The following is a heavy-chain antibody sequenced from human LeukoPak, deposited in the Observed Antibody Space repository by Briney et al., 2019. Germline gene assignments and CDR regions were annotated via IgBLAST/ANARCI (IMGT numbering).Heavy chain of an antibody. Sequence: PSETLSLTCTVSGGSISSYYWSWIRQPAGKGPEWIGRIYTSGSTNYNPSLKSRVTMSVDTSKNQFSLKLSAVTAADTAVYYCARVSWIAAAGLYYYYYMDVWGKGTTVTVSS. CDR1: GGSISSYY. V-gene: IGHV4-4*07. D-gene: IGHD6-13*01. J-gene: IGHJ6*03. CDR3: ARVSWIAAAGLYYYYYMDV. CDR2: IYTSGST.